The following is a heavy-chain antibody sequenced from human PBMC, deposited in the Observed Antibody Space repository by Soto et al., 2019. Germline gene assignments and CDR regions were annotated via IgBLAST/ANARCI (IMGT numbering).Heavy chain of an antibody. V-gene: IGHV1-8*01. CDR2: MNPNSGNT. CDR1: GYTFTSYD. Sequence: ASVKVSCKASGYTFTSYDINLVRQATGQGLEWMGWMNPNSGNTGYAQKFQGRVTMTRNTSISTAYMELSSLRSEDTAVYYCARGHRIAAHWFDPWGQGTLVTVSS. J-gene: IGHJ5*02. D-gene: IGHD6-13*01. CDR3: ARGHRIAAHWFDP.